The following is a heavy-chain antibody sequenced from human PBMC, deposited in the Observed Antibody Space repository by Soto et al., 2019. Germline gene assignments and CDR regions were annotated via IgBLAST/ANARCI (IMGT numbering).Heavy chain of an antibody. Sequence: PSETLSLTCTVSGGSISSYYWSWIRQPPGKGLEWIGYIYHSGSSNYNPSLKSRVTILLDTSKNQFSLKLSSVTATDTAVYYCASQHYYDSSGYYVVYWGQGTLVTVSS. J-gene: IGHJ4*02. V-gene: IGHV4-59*08. CDR1: GGSISSYY. CDR2: IYHSGSS. CDR3: ASQHYYDSSGYYVVY. D-gene: IGHD3-22*01.